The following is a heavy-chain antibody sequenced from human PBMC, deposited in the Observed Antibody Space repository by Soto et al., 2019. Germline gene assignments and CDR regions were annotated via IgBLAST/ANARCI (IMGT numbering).Heavy chain of an antibody. CDR3: ARVRAEVAVAGDYYFDY. J-gene: IGHJ4*02. D-gene: IGHD6-19*01. CDR2: ISSSSSYT. CDR1: GFTFSVYF. Sequence: PGGSLRLSCAASGFTFSVYFMSWIRQAPGKGLEWVSYISSSSSYTNYADSVKGRFTISRDNAKNSLYLQMNSLRAEDTAVYYCARVRAEVAVAGDYYFDYWGQGTLVTVSS. V-gene: IGHV3-11*06.